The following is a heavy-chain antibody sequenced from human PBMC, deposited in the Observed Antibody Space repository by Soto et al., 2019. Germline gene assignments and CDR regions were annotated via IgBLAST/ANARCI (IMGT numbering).Heavy chain of an antibody. J-gene: IGHJ4*02. D-gene: IGHD6-19*01. CDR3: VQTTGWPGFDF. Sequence: EVQLVESGGGLIQPGGSLRLSCAASGVAVSSKYMTWVRQAPGKGLEWVSVIYGGGTTYYADSVKGRFTISRDTSKNTLYRQMNSLRAEDTAVYYCVQTTGWPGFDFWGQGTLVTVSS. CDR2: IYGGGTT. CDR1: GVAVSSKY. V-gene: IGHV3-53*01.